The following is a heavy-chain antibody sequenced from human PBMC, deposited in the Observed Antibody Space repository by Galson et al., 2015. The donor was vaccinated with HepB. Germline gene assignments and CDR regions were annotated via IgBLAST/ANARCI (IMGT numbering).Heavy chain of an antibody. Sequence: QSGAEVKKPGESLRISCKGSGYSFTSYWISWVRQMPGKGLEWMGRIDPSDSYTNYSPSFQGHVTISADKSISTAYLQWSSLKASDTAMYYCAITYYYDSSGYPGWFDPWGQGTLVTVSS. V-gene: IGHV5-10-1*01. CDR2: IDPSDSYT. J-gene: IGHJ5*02. CDR3: AITYYYDSSGYPGWFDP. D-gene: IGHD3-22*01. CDR1: GYSFTSYW.